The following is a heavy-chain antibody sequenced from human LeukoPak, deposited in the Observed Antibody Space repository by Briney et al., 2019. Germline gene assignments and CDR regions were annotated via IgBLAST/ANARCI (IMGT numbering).Heavy chain of an antibody. CDR1: KFTFSSYS. J-gene: IGHJ4*02. Sequence: GGSLRLSCAASKFTFSSYSMNWVRQAPGKGLEWVSSITSSSTYIYYADSVKGRFTISRDNAKNSLYLQMNSLRAEDTAVYYCARVECSSTGCYFDYWGQGTLVTVSS. CDR2: ITSSSTYI. D-gene: IGHD2-2*01. CDR3: ARVECSSTGCYFDY. V-gene: IGHV3-21*01.